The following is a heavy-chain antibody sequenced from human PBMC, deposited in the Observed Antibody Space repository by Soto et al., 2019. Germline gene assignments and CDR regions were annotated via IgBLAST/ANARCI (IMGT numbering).Heavy chain of an antibody. CDR3: VRVGVVDSSASRFDY. D-gene: IGHD6-19*01. CDR2: ISSSSYI. Sequence: PGGSLRLSCAASGFTFSSYSMNGVRQAPGKGLEWVSSISSSSYIYYADSVKGRFTISRDNAKNSLYLQMNSLRAEDTAVYYCVRVGVVDSSASRFDYWGQGALVTVSS. J-gene: IGHJ4*02. V-gene: IGHV3-21*01. CDR1: GFTFSSYS.